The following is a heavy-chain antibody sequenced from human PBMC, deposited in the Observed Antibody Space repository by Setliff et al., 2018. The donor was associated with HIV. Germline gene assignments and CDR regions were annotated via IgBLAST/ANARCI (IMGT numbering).Heavy chain of an antibody. Sequence: PGGSLRLSCAASGFTFSSYAMHWVRQAPGKELEWVAVISYDGSNTYYADSVKGRFTISRDNSKNTLYLQMNSLRAEDTTVYYCARDGGRGYDSSGYKDAFDIWGQGTMVTVSS. CDR2: ISYDGSNT. V-gene: IGHV3-30*01. CDR1: GFTFSSYA. CDR3: ARDGGRGYDSSGYKDAFDI. J-gene: IGHJ3*02. D-gene: IGHD3-22*01.